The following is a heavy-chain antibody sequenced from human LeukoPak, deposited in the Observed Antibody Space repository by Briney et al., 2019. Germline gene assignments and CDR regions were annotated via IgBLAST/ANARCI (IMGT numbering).Heavy chain of an antibody. CDR1: GFTFSSYA. CDR2: ISGSGGST. D-gene: IGHD1-26*01. Sequence: GGSLRLSCAASGFTFSSYAMNWVRQAPGKGLEWVSAISGSGGSTYYADSVKGRFTISRDNAKNSLYLQMNSLRAEDTAVYCARVAYSGTYRWDYWGQGTLVTVSS. J-gene: IGHJ4*02. V-gene: IGHV3-23*01. CDR3: ARVAYSGTYRWDY.